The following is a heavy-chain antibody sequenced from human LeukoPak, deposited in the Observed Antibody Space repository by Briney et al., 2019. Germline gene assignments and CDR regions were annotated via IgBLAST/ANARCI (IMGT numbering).Heavy chain of an antibody. V-gene: IGHV3-15*01. Sequence: GGSLRLSCAVSGLTFSNAWMSWVRQVPGKGLEWVGRIKRESDGGTTDYAAPVKGRFTISRDDSKNTLYLQMNSLKSEDTAVYYCTTELDVRPNHYWGQGTLVTVSS. CDR1: GLTFSNAW. CDR3: TTELDVRPNHY. J-gene: IGHJ4*02. CDR2: IKRESDGGTT. D-gene: IGHD1-14*01.